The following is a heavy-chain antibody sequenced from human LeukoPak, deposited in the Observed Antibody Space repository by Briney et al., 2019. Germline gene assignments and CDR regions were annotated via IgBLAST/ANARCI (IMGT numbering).Heavy chain of an antibody. Sequence: GGSLRLSCAASGFTFDDYGMSWVRQAPGKGLEWVSSISSTSSYIYYGDSVKGRFTISRDNAKNSLYLQMNSLRPEDMALYYCAKDLRPHPVNAFDIWGQGTMVTVSS. CDR3: AKDLRPHPVNAFDI. CDR2: ISSTSSYI. J-gene: IGHJ3*02. D-gene: IGHD4-17*01. V-gene: IGHV3-21*04. CDR1: GFTFDDYG.